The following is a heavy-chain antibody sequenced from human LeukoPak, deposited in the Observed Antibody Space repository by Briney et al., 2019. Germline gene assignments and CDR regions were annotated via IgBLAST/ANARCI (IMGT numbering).Heavy chain of an antibody. CDR2: ISSSSSYI. D-gene: IGHD6-19*01. J-gene: IGHJ6*04. Sequence: GGSLRLSCAASGFTFSSYSMNWVRQAPGKGLGWVSSISSSSSYIYYADSVKGRFTISRDNAKNSLYLQMNSLRAEDTAGYYCARDRGAVACTPTYYYYGMDGWGKGTTVTGSS. V-gene: IGHV3-21*01. CDR1: GFTFSSYS. CDR3: ARDRGAVACTPTYYYYGMDG.